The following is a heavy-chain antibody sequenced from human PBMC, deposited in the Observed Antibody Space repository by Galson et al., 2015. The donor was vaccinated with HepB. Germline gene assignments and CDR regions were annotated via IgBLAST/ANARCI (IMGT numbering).Heavy chain of an antibody. J-gene: IGHJ3*01. Sequence: SLRLSCAASGFTFSSYAMSWVRQAPGKGLEWVAVIQYDGSNKVYADSVKGRFSISRDNSKNTLYLQMNSLRAEDTAVYYCAREGSTIVFHASDVWGHGALVTVSS. CDR1: GFTFSSYA. CDR3: AREGSTIVFHASDV. CDR2: IQYDGSNK. V-gene: IGHV3-30*03. D-gene: IGHD1-1*01.